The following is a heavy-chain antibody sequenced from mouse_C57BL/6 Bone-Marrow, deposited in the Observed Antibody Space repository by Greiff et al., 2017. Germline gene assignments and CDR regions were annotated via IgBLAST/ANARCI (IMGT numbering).Heavy chain of an antibody. CDR2: IFPGSGST. V-gene: IGHV1-56*01. D-gene: IGHD1-1*02. CDR1: GYTFTSHW. CDR3: ATIYYYGGPDY. Sequence: VQLQQSGPELVRPGASVKISCKAPGYTFTSHWMQWVRQRPGQGLEWIGEIFPGSGSTYSNEKFKGKATLTVDTSSCTAYMQLSSLTSEDAAVYFCATIYYYGGPDYWGQGTTLTVSS. J-gene: IGHJ2*01.